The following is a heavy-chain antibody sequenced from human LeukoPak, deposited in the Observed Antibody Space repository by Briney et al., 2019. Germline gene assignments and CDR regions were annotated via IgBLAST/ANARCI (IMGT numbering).Heavy chain of an antibody. J-gene: IGHJ5*02. D-gene: IGHD5-12*01. Sequence: ASVEVSCKASGYTFTGYYMHWVRQAPGQGLEWMGWINPNSGGTNYAQKFQGRVTMTRDTSISTAYMELSRLRSDDTAVYYCARAYSGYDRRFDPWGQGTLVTVSS. V-gene: IGHV1-2*02. CDR1: GYTFTGYY. CDR3: ARAYSGYDRRFDP. CDR2: INPNSGGT.